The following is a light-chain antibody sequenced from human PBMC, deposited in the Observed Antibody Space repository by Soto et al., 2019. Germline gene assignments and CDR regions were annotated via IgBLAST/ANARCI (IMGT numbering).Light chain of an antibody. CDR1: QSVSSSY. CDR3: QQYGSSPT. Sequence: EIVLTQSPGTLSLSPGERATLSCRASQSVSSSYLDWYQHKHGQAPRLLIYGASSRATGIPDRFSGSGSGTDFTLTISRLEPEDFAVYYCQQYGSSPTFGPGTKVDIK. V-gene: IGKV3-20*01. CDR2: GAS. J-gene: IGKJ3*01.